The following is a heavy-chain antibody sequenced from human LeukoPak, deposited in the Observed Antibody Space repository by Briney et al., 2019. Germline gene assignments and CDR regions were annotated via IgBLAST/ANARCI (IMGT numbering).Heavy chain of an antibody. Sequence: ASVRVSCKASGYTFTSYGISWVRQAPGQGLEWMGWISAYNGNTNYAQKLQGRVTMTTDTSTSTAYMELRSLRSEDTAVYYCARGSLHYSSLSVWGQGTLVTVSS. V-gene: IGHV1-18*01. D-gene: IGHD6-13*01. J-gene: IGHJ4*02. CDR2: ISAYNGNT. CDR3: ARGSLHYSSLSV. CDR1: GYTFTSYG.